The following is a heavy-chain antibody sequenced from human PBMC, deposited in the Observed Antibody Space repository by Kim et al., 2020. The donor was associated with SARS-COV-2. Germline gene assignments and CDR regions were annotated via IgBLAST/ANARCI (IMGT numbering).Heavy chain of an antibody. CDR3: ARDMRARRAYYYYYYGMDV. D-gene: IGHD6-6*01. Sequence: GRFTISRDNSKNTLYLQMNSLRAEDTAVYYCARDMRARRAYYYYYYGMDVWGQGTTVTVSS. V-gene: IGHV3-30*01. J-gene: IGHJ6*02.